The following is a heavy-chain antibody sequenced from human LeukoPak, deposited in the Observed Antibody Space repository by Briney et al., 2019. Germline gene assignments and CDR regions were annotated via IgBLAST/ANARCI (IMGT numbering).Heavy chain of an antibody. CDR1: GYTFTGYY. Sequence: GASVKVSCKASGYTFTGYYMHWVRQAPGQGLEWMGWINPNSGGTNYAQKFQGRVTMTRDTSISTAYMELSRLRSDDTAVYYCARDPGASVVETEPWFDPWGQGTLVTVSS. J-gene: IGHJ5*02. V-gene: IGHV1-2*02. CDR3: ARDPGASVVETEPWFDP. D-gene: IGHD2-21*01. CDR2: INPNSGGT.